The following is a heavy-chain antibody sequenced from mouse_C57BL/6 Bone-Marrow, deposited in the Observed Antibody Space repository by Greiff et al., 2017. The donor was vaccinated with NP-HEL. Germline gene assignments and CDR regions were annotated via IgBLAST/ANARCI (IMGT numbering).Heavy chain of an antibody. V-gene: IGHV5-6*01. D-gene: IGHD1-1*01. J-gene: IGHJ3*02. CDR2: ISSGGSYT. CDR3: ARQGNYYGRGYYFGY. Sequence: EVQGVESGGDLVKPGGSLKLSCAASGFTFSSYGMSWVRQTPDKRLEWVATISSGGSYTYYPDSVKGRFTISRDNAKNTLYLQMSSLKYEDTAMYYCARQGNYYGRGYYFGYWGQGTLVTVSA. CDR1: GFTFSSYG.